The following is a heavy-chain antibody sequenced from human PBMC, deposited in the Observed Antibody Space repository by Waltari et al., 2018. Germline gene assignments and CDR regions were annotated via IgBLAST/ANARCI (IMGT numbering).Heavy chain of an antibody. CDR2: IYYSGST. J-gene: IGHJ4*02. CDR1: GGSISSYY. Sequence: QVQLQESGPGLVKPSETLSLTCTVSGGSISSYYWSWIRQPPGKGLGWIGYIYYSGSTTYNPSLKSRVTISVDTSKNQFSLKLSSVTAADTAVYYCARSAIRRPIRGYSGYAYYFDYWGQGTLVTVSS. D-gene: IGHD5-12*01. V-gene: IGHV4-59*01. CDR3: ARSAIRRPIRGYSGYAYYFDY.